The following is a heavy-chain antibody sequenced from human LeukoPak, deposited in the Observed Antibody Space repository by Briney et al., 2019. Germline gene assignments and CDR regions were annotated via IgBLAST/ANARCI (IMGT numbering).Heavy chain of an antibody. J-gene: IGHJ4*02. CDR2: ISGSGGST. CDR3: AKDGFSSGWYIDY. CDR1: GFTFSSYA. D-gene: IGHD6-19*01. V-gene: IGHV3-23*01. Sequence: GTSLRLSCAASGFTFSSYAMSWVRQAPGKGLEWVSAISGSGGSTYYADSVKGRFTISRDNSRNTLYLQMNTLRAEDTAVYYCAKDGFSSGWYIDYWGQGTLVTVSS.